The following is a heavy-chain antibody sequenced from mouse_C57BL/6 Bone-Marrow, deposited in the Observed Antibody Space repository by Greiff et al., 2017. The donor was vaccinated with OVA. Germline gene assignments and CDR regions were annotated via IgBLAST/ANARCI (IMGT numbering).Heavy chain of an antibody. Sequence: DVHLVESGPGMVKPSQSLSLTCTVTGYSITSGYDWHWIRHFPGNKLEWMGYISYSGSTNYNPSLKSRISITHDTSKNHFFLKLNSVTTEDTATYYCARGGGSSYAWFAYWGQGTLVTVSA. CDR1: GYSITSGYD. CDR3: ARGGGSSYAWFAY. J-gene: IGHJ3*01. CDR2: ISYSGST. V-gene: IGHV3-1*01. D-gene: IGHD1-1*01.